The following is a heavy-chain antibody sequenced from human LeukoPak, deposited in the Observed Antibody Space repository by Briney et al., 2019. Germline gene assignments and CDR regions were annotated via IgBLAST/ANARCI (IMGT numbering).Heavy chain of an antibody. CDR1: GFTFSSYS. CDR3: ARDPRNIPYNQYYFDF. J-gene: IGHJ4*02. D-gene: IGHD1-14*01. Sequence: PGGSLRLSCAASGFTFSSYSMNWVRQAPGKGLEWVAVIWYDGSNKYHADSVKGRFTISRDNSKNTVYLQMNTLRAEDTALYYCARDPRNIPYNQYYFDFWGQGTLVTVSS. V-gene: IGHV3-33*08. CDR2: IWYDGSNK.